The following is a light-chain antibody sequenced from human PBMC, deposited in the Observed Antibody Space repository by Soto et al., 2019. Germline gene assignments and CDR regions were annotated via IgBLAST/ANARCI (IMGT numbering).Light chain of an antibody. CDR1: QNVRKH. V-gene: IGKV3-15*01. J-gene: IGKJ5*01. Sequence: ETVMTQSPVALSVSPGERATLSCRARQNVRKHLAWYQQKPGQAPRLLIYGASTRATGIPARFSGDGSGTELSLSIDSLQSEDFVAYYCLQYDGGPRTYGQGTRLEIK. CDR3: LQYDGGPRT. CDR2: GAS.